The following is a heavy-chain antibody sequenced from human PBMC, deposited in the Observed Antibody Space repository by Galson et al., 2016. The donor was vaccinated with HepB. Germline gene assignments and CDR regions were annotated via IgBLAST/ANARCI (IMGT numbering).Heavy chain of an antibody. D-gene: IGHD6-25*01. Sequence: SLRLSCAASGFTFNTYEMHWVRQASGKGLEWIAYINPSGGTIYYADSVKGRFTISRDNAKNSLYLQMNSLRAEDTALYYCARDRIAAAVYYYGMDVWGQGATVTVSS. CDR2: INPSGGTI. V-gene: IGHV3-48*03. CDR3: ARDRIAAAVYYYGMDV. J-gene: IGHJ6*02. CDR1: GFTFNTYE.